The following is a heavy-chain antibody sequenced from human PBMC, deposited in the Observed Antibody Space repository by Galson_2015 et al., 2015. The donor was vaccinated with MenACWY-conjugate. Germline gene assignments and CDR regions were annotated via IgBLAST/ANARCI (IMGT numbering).Heavy chain of an antibody. J-gene: IGHJ4*02. CDR1: GYTFTTYY. CDR2: IRPSGDDGT. V-gene: IGHV1-46*01. Sequence: SVKVSCKASGYTFTTYYMHWVRQAPGQGLEWMGIIRPSGDDGTTYAQKFQGRVTMTRDTSTSTVYMDLSSLRSEDTAVYYCVREYRGGSIDDWGQGTLITVSS. D-gene: IGHD1-26*01. CDR3: VREYRGGSIDD.